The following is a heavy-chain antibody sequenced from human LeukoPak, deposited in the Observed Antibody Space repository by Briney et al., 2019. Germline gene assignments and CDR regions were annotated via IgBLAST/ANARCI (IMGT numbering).Heavy chain of an antibody. Sequence: GGTLRLSCAASGLTFSSYWMHWVRQAPGKPLVWVSRINSDGSSTSYADSGKCRFTSSRDNAKNTLYLQMNSLRAEDTAVYYCARAPVSVYYYMDVWGKGTTVTVSS. CDR2: INSDGSST. V-gene: IGHV3-74*01. D-gene: IGHD3-10*01. CDR3: ARAPVSVYYYMDV. J-gene: IGHJ6*03. CDR1: GLTFSSYW.